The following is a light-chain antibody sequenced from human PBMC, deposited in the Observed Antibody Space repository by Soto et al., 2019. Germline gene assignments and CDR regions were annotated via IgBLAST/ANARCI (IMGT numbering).Light chain of an antibody. J-gene: IGKJ2*01. CDR3: QQSHRTPYT. Sequence: ENVLTQSPGTLSLSPGERATLSCRASQILSSAYLAWYQQKPGQAPRLLIYSASSRATGIPDRFSGSGSGTDFTLTINSLQPEDFASYHCQQSHRTPYTFGQGTKLEI. V-gene: IGKV3-20*01. CDR1: QILSSAY. CDR2: SAS.